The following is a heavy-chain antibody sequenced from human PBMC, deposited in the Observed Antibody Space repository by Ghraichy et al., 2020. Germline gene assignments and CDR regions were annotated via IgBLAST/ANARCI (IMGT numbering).Heavy chain of an antibody. D-gene: IGHD3-9*01. CDR3: AKNLRLFDWLLTRGY. Sequence: GGSLRLSCAASGFTFSNYDMHWVRQAPGKGLEWVGLIRFDGSKEHYADSVQGRFTISRDNSKNTLYLQMNSLRHEDTAVYYCAKNLRLFDWLLTRGYWGQGTLVTVSS. V-gene: IGHV3-30*02. J-gene: IGHJ4*02. CDR2: IRFDGSKE. CDR1: GFTFSNYD.